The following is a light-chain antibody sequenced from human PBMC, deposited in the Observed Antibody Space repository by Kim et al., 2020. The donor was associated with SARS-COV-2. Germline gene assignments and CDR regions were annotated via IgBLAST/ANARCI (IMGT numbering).Light chain of an antibody. CDR3: QHLGT. CDR2: DAS. V-gene: IGKV3-11*01. CDR1: QSVTRS. Sequence: EIVLTQSPVTLSLSPGERVTLSCRASQSVTRSLAWYQQKPGQAPRLLIYDASTRATGVPPRFSGSGSGTDFTLTISILQPEDFAVYYCQHLGTFGQGTKVDIK. J-gene: IGKJ1*01.